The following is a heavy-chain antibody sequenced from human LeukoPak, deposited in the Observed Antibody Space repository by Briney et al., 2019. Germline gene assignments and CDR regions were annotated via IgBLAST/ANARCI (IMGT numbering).Heavy chain of an antibody. CDR2: IRSSDSTT. V-gene: IGHV3-48*04. J-gene: IGHJ4*02. CDR1: GFSFSRYG. CDR3: AKRADSSAHSFDY. Sequence: GGSLRLSCAASGFSFSRYGMKWVRQAPGKGLEWLSYIRSSDSTTYYADSVKGRFTISRDNAKNSLYLQMASLRVEDTAVYYCAKRADSSAHSFDYWGQGTLVTVSS. D-gene: IGHD3-22*01.